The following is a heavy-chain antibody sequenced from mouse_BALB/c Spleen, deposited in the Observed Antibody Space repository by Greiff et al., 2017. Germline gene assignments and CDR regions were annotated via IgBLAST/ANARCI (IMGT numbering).Heavy chain of an antibody. J-gene: IGHJ2*01. CDR2: ISSGGST. CDR3: ARGGGGYRYDLYYFDY. D-gene: IGHD2-14*01. V-gene: IGHV5-6-5*01. Sequence: EVKLMESGGGLVKPGGSLKLSCAASGFTFSSYAMSWVRQTPEKRLEWVASISSGGSTYYPDSVKGRFTISRDNARNILYLQMSSLRSEDTAMYYWARGGGGYRYDLYYFDYWGQGTTLTVSS. CDR1: GFTFSSYA.